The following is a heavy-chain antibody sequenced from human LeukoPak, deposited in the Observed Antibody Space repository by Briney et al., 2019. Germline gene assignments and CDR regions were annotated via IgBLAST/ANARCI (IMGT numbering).Heavy chain of an antibody. D-gene: IGHD2-15*01. V-gene: IGHV1-69*04. CDR2: IIPSLDVA. CDR1: GGTFSSCA. J-gene: IGHJ5*02. Sequence: SVKVSCKASGGTFSSCAISCGRQSPGQGLEWMGRIIPSLDVANYAQKFQGRVTITAYKSTSTVYMELSSLKTEDTAVYYCVYCRGGSCFASNWFDPWGQGTLVTVSS. CDR3: VYCRGGSCFASNWFDP.